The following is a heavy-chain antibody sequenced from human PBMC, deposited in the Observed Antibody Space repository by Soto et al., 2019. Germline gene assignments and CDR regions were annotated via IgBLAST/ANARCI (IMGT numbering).Heavy chain of an antibody. CDR1: AGSISSGGYS. CDR2: IYHSGST. D-gene: IGHD3-3*01. V-gene: IGHV4-30-2*01. J-gene: IGHJ5*02. CDR3: ARSADGHYDFWSGDYRVGWFDP. Sequence: PSETLSLTCAVSAGSISSGGYSWSWIRQPPGKGLEWIGYIYHSGSTYYNPSLKSRVTISVDRSKNQFSLKLSSVTAADTAVYYCARSADGHYDFWSGDYRVGWFDPWGQGTRVTVSS.